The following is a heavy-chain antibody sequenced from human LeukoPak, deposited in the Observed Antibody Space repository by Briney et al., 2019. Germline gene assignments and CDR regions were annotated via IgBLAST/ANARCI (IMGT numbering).Heavy chain of an antibody. CDR2: IYYSGNT. J-gene: IGHJ4*02. CDR1: GGSFSGYY. Sequence: PSETLSLTCAVYGGSFSGYYWSWIRQPPGKGLEWIGSIYYSGNTYYNASLKSQVSISIDTSENQFSLRLTSVTAADTAVYYCARQTGSGLFILPGGQGTLVTVSS. CDR3: ARQTGSGLFILP. V-gene: IGHV4-34*01. D-gene: IGHD3/OR15-3a*01.